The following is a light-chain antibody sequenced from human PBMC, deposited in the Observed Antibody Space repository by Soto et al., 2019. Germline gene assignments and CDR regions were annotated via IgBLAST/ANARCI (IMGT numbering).Light chain of an antibody. CDR1: QSISSW. V-gene: IGKV1-5*01. J-gene: IGKJ5*01. CDR2: DAS. Sequence: DIQMTQSPSTLSASVGDRVTITCGASQSISSWLAWYQQKPGKAPKLLIYDASNLESGVPSRFSGSGSGTEFTLTISSLQPDDFATYYCQNYNTVPSITFGQGTRLEIK. CDR3: QNYNTVPSIT.